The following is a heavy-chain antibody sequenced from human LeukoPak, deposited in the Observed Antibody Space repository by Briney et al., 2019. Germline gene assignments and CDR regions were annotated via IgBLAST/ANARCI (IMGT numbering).Heavy chain of an antibody. CDR3: ATDLRGSPNWFDP. Sequence: ASVKVSCKASGYTFTSYDINWVRQATGQGLEWMGWMNPNSGNTGYAQKFQGRVTMTEDTSTDTAYMELSSLRSEDTAVYYCATDLRGSPNWFDPWGQGTLVTVSS. J-gene: IGHJ5*02. D-gene: IGHD1-26*01. V-gene: IGHV1-8*01. CDR2: MNPNSGNT. CDR1: GYTFTSYD.